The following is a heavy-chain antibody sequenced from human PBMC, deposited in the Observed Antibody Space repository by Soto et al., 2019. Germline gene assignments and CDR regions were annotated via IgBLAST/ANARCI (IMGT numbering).Heavy chain of an antibody. Sequence: EVQLVESGGGLVQPGGSLRLSCAASGFTFSDHYMDWVRQAPGKGLEWVGRTRNKANSYTTEYAASVKGRFTISRDDSKNSLYLHMNSLKTEDTAVYYCARESRGGYFFDCWGQGTLVTVSS. V-gene: IGHV3-72*01. CDR3: ARESRGGYFFDC. D-gene: IGHD5-12*01. J-gene: IGHJ4*02. CDR1: GFTFSDHY. CDR2: TRNKANSYTT.